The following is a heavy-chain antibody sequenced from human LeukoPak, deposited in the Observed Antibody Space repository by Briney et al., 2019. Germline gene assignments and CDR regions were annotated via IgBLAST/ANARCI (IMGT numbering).Heavy chain of an antibody. J-gene: IGHJ3*02. D-gene: IGHD1-26*01. CDR2: INPNSGGT. V-gene: IGHV1-2*02. CDR1: GYTFTGYY. Sequence: GASVKVSCKASGYTFTGYYMHWVRQAPGQGLEWMGWINPNSGGTNYAQEFQGRVTMTRDTSISTAYMELSRLRSDDTAVYYCARDAWELLRAFDIWGQGTMVTVSS. CDR3: ARDAWELLRAFDI.